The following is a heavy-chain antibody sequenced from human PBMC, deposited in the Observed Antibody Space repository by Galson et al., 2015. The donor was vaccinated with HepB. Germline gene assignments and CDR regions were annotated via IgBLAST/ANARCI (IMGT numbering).Heavy chain of an antibody. V-gene: IGHV4-31*03. CDR2: IYYSGST. CDR1: GGSISSGGYY. D-gene: IGHD3-3*01. J-gene: IGHJ6*03. Sequence: TLSLTCTVSGGSISSGGYYWSWIRQHPGKGLEWIGYIYYSGSTYYNPSLKSRVTISVDTSKNQFSLKLSSVTAADTAVYYCARGHYDFWSGYYKPKNDSYYYYYYMDVWGKGTTVTVSS. CDR3: ARGHYDFWSGYYKPKNDSYYYYYYMDV.